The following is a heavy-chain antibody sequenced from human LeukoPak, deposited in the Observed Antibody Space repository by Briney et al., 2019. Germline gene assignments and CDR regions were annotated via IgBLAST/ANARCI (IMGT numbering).Heavy chain of an antibody. V-gene: IGHV4-34*01. Sequence: SETLSLTCAVYGGSFSGYYWSWIRQRPGKGLEWIGEINHSGSTNYNPSLKSRVAISVDTSKNQFSLKLSSVTAADTAVYYCARWYYDFWSGYRDAFDIWGQGTMVTVSS. CDR2: INHSGST. CDR1: GGSFSGYY. J-gene: IGHJ3*02. CDR3: ARWYYDFWSGYRDAFDI. D-gene: IGHD3-3*01.